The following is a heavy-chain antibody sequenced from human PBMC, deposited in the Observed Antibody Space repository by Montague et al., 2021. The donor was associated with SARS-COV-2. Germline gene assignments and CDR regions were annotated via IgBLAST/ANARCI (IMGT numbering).Heavy chain of an antibody. CDR1: DGSISSPNW. V-gene: IGHV4-4*02. D-gene: IGHD3-16*01. CDR2: IYYTGNT. Sequence: SETLSLTCAVSDGSISSPNWWNWVRQPPGKGLERIGEIYYTGNTNYNPSLKSRVTIFIDKSKNHFSLQLSSVTAADTAVYYCARGGTYHYGMDVWGQGTTVAVSS. CDR3: ARGGTYHYGMDV. J-gene: IGHJ6*02.